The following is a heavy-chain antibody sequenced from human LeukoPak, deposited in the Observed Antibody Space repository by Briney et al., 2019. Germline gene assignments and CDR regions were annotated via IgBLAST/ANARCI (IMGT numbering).Heavy chain of an antibody. CDR3: ARESGDRSYDFWSGYGSFDY. V-gene: IGHV3-33*01. CDR2: IWYDGGNK. Sequence: GGSLRLSCAASGFTFSSYGMHWVRQAPGKGLEWVAVIWYDGGNKYYADSVKGRFTISRDNSKNTLYLQMNSLRAEDTAVYYCARESGDRSYDFWSGYGSFDYWGQGTLITVSS. J-gene: IGHJ4*02. CDR1: GFTFSSYG. D-gene: IGHD3-3*01.